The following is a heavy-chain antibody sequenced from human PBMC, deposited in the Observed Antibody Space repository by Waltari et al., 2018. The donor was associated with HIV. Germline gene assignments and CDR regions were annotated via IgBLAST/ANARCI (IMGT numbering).Heavy chain of an antibody. V-gene: IGHV3-74*01. Sequence: DVQLVESGGGLVQPGGSMRLSCGASGFIFDSYWMFWVRQAPGEGLVWVARINTDGTITTYADSVKCRFVISRDNAKNTLFLQMNSLRVEDTAVYYCTRTLQDLYFFDEWGQGTLVTVSS. CDR1: GFIFDSYW. J-gene: IGHJ4*02. CDR2: INTDGTIT. D-gene: IGHD1-1*01. CDR3: TRTLQDLYFFDE.